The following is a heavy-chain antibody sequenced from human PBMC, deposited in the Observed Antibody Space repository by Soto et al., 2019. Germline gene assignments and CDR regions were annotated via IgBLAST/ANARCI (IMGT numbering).Heavy chain of an antibody. CDR2: VFYTGST. D-gene: IGHD3-16*01. V-gene: IGHV4-59*01. Sequence: SETLSLTCTVSGAFMTNYYGSWIRQPPGKGLEHIGYVFYTGSTNYSPSLQSRVTISVDTSNNQFSLKLTSVTNADTAIYYCARSGHAFGGVVWGRGILVTVSS. CDR1: GAFMTNYY. CDR3: ARSGHAFGGVV. J-gene: IGHJ4*02.